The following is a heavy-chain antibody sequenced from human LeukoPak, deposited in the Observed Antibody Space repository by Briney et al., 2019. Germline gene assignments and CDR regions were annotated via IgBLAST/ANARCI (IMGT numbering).Heavy chain of an antibody. D-gene: IGHD1-26*01. V-gene: IGHV1-18*01. CDR1: GYTFTSYG. CDR3: ARDQAGKWELLTGWWFDP. CDR2: ISAYNGNT. Sequence: ASVKVSCKASGYTFTSYGISWVRQAPGQGLEWMGWISAYNGNTNYAQKLQGRVTMTTDTSTSTAYMEPRSLRSDDTAVYYCARDQAGKWELLTGWWFDPWGQGTLVTVSS. J-gene: IGHJ5*02.